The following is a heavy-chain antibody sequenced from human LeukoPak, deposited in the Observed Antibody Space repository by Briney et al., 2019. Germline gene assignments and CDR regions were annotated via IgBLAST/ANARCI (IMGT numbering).Heavy chain of an antibody. J-gene: IGHJ4*02. D-gene: IGHD4-23*01. V-gene: IGHV3-21*01. Sequence: GGSLRLSCAASGFPFSSYRMNWVRQAPGKGLEWVSSISGSSSHIYYADSVKGRFTISRDNAKNSLYLQMNSLRAEDTAVYYCARRYGGVDYWGQGTLVTVSS. CDR3: ARRYGGVDY. CDR2: ISGSSSHI. CDR1: GFPFSSYR.